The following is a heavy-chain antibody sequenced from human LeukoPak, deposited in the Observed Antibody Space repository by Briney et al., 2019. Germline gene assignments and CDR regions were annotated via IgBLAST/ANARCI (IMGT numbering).Heavy chain of an antibody. J-gene: IGHJ3*02. CDR3: ASPFKQQLIYTDAFDI. CDR2: ISYDGSNK. CDR1: GFTFSSYA. V-gene: IGHV3-30*04. Sequence: GGSLRLSCAASGFTFSSYAMHWVRQAPGKGQEWVAVISYDGSNKYYADSVKGRFTISRDNSKNTLYLQMNSLRAEDTAVYYCASPFKQQLIYTDAFDIWGQGTMVTVSS. D-gene: IGHD6-13*01.